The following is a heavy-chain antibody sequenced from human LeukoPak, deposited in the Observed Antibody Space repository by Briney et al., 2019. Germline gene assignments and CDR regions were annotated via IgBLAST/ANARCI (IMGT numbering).Heavy chain of an antibody. J-gene: IGHJ4*02. CDR3: ARDTSRQQLVSVGYFDY. Sequence: GGSLRLSCAASGFTVSSNYMSWVRQAPGKGLEWVSVIYSGGSTYYADSVKGRFTISRDNSKNTLYLQMNSLRAEDTAVYYCARDTSRQQLVSVGYFDYWGQGTLVTVSS. CDR1: GFTVSSNY. V-gene: IGHV3-53*05. D-gene: IGHD6-13*01. CDR2: IYSGGST.